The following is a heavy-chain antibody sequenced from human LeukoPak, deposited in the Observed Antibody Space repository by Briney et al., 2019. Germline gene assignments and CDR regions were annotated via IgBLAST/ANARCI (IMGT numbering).Heavy chain of an antibody. V-gene: IGHV1-69*05. CDR1: GGTFSSYA. CDR2: IIPIFGTA. J-gene: IGHJ6*03. D-gene: IGHD3-9*01. Sequence: SVKVSCKDSGGTFSSYAISWVRQAPGQGLEWMGRIIPIFGTANYAQKFQGRVTITTDESTSTAYMELSSLRSEDTAVYYCARDLDDYYYYYMDVWGKGTTVTVSS. CDR3: ARDLDDYYYYYMDV.